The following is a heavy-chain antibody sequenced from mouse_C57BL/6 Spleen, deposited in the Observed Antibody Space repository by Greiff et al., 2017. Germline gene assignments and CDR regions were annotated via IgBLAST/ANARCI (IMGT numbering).Heavy chain of an antibody. CDR1: GFTFSSYA. D-gene: IGHD2-3*01. J-gene: IGHJ2*01. Sequence: EVHLVESGGGLVKPGGSLKLSCAASGFTFSSYAMSWVRQTPEKRLEWVATISDGGSYTYYPDNVKGRFTISRDNAKNNLYLQMSHLKSEDTAMYYCARDRGGYYPFDYWGQGTTLTVSS. CDR3: ARDRGGYYPFDY. CDR2: ISDGGSYT. V-gene: IGHV5-4*01.